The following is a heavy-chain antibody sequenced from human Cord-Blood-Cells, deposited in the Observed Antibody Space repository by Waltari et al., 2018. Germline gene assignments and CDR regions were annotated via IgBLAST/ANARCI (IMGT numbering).Heavy chain of an antibody. D-gene: IGHD3-10*01. V-gene: IGHV4-61*01. CDR2: IYYSGST. CDR1: GGSVSSGSYY. J-gene: IGHJ3*02. CDR3: AEDPGGDAFDI. Sequence: QVQLQESGPGLVMPSETLSLTCTVPGGSVSSGSYYWSWIRQPPGKGLEWIGYIYYSGSTNYNPSLKSRVTISVDTSKNQFSLKLSSVTAADTAVYYCAEDPGGDAFDIWGQGTMVTVSS.